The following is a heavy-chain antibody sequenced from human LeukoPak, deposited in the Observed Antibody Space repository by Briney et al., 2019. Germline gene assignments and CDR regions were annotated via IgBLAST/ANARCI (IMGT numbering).Heavy chain of an antibody. Sequence: GGSLRLSCAASGFTFSSYSMTWVRQAPGKGLEWVSSISSSSSYLYYADSVKGRFTISRDNAKNSLYLQKNSLRAEDTAVYYCARELLGRRAWDYWGQGTLVTVST. CDR1: GFTFSSYS. CDR3: ARELLGRRAWDY. V-gene: IGHV3-21*01. J-gene: IGHJ4*02. CDR2: ISSSSSYL. D-gene: IGHD1-26*01.